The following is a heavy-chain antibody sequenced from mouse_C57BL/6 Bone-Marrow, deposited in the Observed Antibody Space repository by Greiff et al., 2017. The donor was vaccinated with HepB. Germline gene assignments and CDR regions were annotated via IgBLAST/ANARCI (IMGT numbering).Heavy chain of an antibody. CDR3: ARIGTTVVHYYAMDY. D-gene: IGHD1-1*01. Sequence: VQLQQSGPELVKPGASVKISCKASGYSFTSYYIHWVKQRPGQGLEWIGWIYPGSGNTKYNEKFKGKATLTADTSSSTAYMQLSSLTSEDSAVYYCARIGTTVVHYYAMDYWGQGTSVTVSS. J-gene: IGHJ4*01. V-gene: IGHV1-66*01. CDR2: IYPGSGNT. CDR1: GYSFTSYY.